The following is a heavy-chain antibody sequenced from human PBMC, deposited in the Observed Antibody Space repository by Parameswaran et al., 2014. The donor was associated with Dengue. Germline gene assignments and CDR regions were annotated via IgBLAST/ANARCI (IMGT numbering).Heavy chain of an antibody. CDR2: IWYDGSNK. V-gene: IGHV3-33*01. J-gene: IGHJ4*02. Sequence: VRQMPGKGLEWVAVIWYDGSNKYYADSVKGRFTISRDNSKNTLYLQMNSLRAEDTAVYYCARDVSLYSRPSPFDHWGQGTLVTVSS. D-gene: IGHD2-8*01. CDR3: ARDVSLYSRPSPFDH.